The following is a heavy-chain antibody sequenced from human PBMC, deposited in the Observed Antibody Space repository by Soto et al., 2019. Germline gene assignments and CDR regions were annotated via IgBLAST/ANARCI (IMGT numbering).Heavy chain of an antibody. Sequence: SDTLSITCTVSGASSTFGCYSWSWIRQTPGKGLEWIGYINHLETTFYNPSFESRLTLSIDRAKNQFSLKLHSMSAADRAVYFCARGGGSDSFDYWGQGILVNVSS. CDR3: ARGGGSDSFDY. CDR2: INHLETT. CDR1: GASSTFGCYS. V-gene: IGHV4-30-2*01. D-gene: IGHD1-26*01. J-gene: IGHJ4*02.